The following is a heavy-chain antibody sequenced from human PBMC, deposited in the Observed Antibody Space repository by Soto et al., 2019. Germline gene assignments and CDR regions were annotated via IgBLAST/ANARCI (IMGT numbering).Heavy chain of an antibody. D-gene: IGHD6-25*01. Sequence: SETLSLTCTASGGSITSSSHFWGWVRQPPGKGLEWIGTIYFTGNTYYTPSLKSRLTMSIDTSKNEFSLRLNSVTAADTAVYYCAGQTFTIAAASYGRSNWFDPWGPGSLVTV. CDR1: GGSITSSSHF. CDR2: IYFTGNT. CDR3: AGQTFTIAAASYGRSNWFDP. V-gene: IGHV4-39*01. J-gene: IGHJ5*02.